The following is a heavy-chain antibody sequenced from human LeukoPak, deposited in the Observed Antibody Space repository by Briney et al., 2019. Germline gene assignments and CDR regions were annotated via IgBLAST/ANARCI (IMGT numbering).Heavy chain of an antibody. CDR3: VRTPPNWGFDY. CDR1: GYTFTTHD. Sequence: WASVKVSCRASGYTFTTHDINWVRQATGQGLEWLGWMSPNSGDTGYAQKFQGRATMTSDSSISTAFMELSSLRSEDTAIYYCVRTPPNWGFDYWGQGTLVTVSS. CDR2: MSPNSGDT. J-gene: IGHJ4*02. V-gene: IGHV1-8*01. D-gene: IGHD3-16*01.